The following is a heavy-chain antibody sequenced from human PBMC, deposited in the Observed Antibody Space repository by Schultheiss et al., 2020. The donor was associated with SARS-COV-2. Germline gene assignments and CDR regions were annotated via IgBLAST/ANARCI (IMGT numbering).Heavy chain of an antibody. CDR3: ARVDNFGRWANDY. D-gene: IGHD3-3*01. V-gene: IGHV3-53*01. J-gene: IGHJ4*02. CDR1: GFTDTTNY. CDR2: IYDRGDT. Sequence: GWSLRLSCAGSGFTDTTNYMGWFRQPPGKGLEWVSNIYDRGDTYYADSVRGRFTISRDKAKNTLYLEMNSLRVEDTAVYYCARVDNFGRWANDYWGQGTLVTVSS.